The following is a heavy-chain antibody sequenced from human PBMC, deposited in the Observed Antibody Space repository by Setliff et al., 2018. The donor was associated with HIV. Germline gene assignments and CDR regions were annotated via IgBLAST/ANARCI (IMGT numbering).Heavy chain of an antibody. D-gene: IGHD6-19*01. V-gene: IGHV1-18*01. CDR3: ARGAKQWLVMPGGH. CDR1: GYTFTSYG. CDR2: ISAYNGNT. Sequence: GASVKVSCKASGYTFTSYGISWVRQAPGQGLEWMGWISAYNGNTNYAQKLQGRVTMTTDTSTRTAYMELRSLRSEDTAVYYCARGAKQWLVMPGGHWGQGTQVTVSS. J-gene: IGHJ4*02.